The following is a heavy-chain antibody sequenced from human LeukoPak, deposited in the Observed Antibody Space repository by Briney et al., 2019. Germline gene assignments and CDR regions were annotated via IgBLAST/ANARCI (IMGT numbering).Heavy chain of an antibody. CDR1: GFTFSSYW. CDR3: ARENIVVVTAIRDAFDI. J-gene: IGHJ3*02. Sequence: GGSLRLSCAASGFTFSSYWMHWVRQAPGKGLQWVSYISSGSSTIYYADSVKGRFTISRDNAKNSLCLQMNSLRDEDTAVYYCARENIVVVTAIRDAFDIWGQGTMVTVSS. D-gene: IGHD2-21*02. CDR2: ISSGSSTI. V-gene: IGHV3-48*02.